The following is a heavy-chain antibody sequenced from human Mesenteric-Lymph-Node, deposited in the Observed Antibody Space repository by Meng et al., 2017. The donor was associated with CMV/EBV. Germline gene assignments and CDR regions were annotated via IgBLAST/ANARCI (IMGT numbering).Heavy chain of an antibody. V-gene: IGHV3-23*01. CDR3: GREQMGAWRGYFDL. J-gene: IGHJ5*02. CDR1: GFTFSSYA. D-gene: IGHD3-3*01. Sequence: GESLKISCAASGFTFSSYALTWVRQAPGKGLQWLSTLYDGGSAHYEASLEGRFTISRDYSQNTVYLQMNSLSAEDTAIYYCGREQMGAWRGYFDLWGQGILVTVSS. CDR2: LYDGGSA.